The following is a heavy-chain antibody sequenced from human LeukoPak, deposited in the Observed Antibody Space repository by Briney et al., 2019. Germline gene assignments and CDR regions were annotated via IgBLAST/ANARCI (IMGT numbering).Heavy chain of an antibody. J-gene: IGHJ6*03. CDR1: GFTFDDYG. CDR2: INWSGGST. D-gene: IGHD6-25*01. V-gene: IGHV3-20*04. Sequence: GGSLRLSCAASGFTFDDYGMSWVRHAPGKGLEWVSGINWSGGSTGYADSVKGRFTISRDNAKNSLYLQMNSLRAEDTALYYCARVGKTAATRGLCYYMDVWGKGTTVTVSS. CDR3: ARVGKTAATRGLCYYMDV.